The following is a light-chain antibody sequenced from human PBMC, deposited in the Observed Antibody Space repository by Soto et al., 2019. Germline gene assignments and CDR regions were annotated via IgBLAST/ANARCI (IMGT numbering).Light chain of an antibody. CDR2: KAS. Sequence: DIQMTQSPSTLSASVGDRVTITCRASQSISSWLAWYQQKPGKAPKLLIYKASSLESGVPSRFSGSGSGTDFTLTISSLQPDDFANYYCQQYTSYSWTFGQGTKVEIK. CDR1: QSISSW. CDR3: QQYTSYSWT. V-gene: IGKV1-5*03. J-gene: IGKJ1*01.